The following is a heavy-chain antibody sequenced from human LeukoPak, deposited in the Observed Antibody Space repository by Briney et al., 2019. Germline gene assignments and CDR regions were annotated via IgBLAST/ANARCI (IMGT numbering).Heavy chain of an antibody. Sequence: GGSLRLSCAASGFTVDNYAIHWVRQAPGKGLEWVSLISGDGGGTYYADSMEGRLTISRDNTKNSLYLQMNSLRAEATAVYYCAGHQPRSWYYFVYWGQGTLVTVSS. CDR3: AGHQPRSWYYFVY. J-gene: IGHJ4*02. D-gene: IGHD6-13*01. CDR1: GFTVDNYA. V-gene: IGHV3-43*02. CDR2: ISGDGGGT.